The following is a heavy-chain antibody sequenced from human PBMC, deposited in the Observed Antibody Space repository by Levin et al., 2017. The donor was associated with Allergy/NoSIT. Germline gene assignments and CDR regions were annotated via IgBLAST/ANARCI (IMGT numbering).Heavy chain of an antibody. J-gene: IGHJ4*02. Sequence: GESLKISCKGSGYSFTSYWIGWVRQMPGKGLEWMGIIYPGDSDTRYSPSFQGQVTISADKSINTAYLQWSSLKASDTAMYYCAVTTYYGSGTSDKTPSLRKYYYDSWGQGTLVTVSS. D-gene: IGHD3-10*01. CDR1: GYSFTSYW. V-gene: IGHV5-51*01. CDR2: IYPGDSDT. CDR3: AVTTYYGSGTSDKTPSLRKYYYDS.